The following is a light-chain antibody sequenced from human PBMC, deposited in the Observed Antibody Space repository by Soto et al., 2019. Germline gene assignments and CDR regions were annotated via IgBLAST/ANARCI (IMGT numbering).Light chain of an antibody. V-gene: IGKV3-11*01. J-gene: IGKJ1*01. CDR1: QSVSSY. CDR2: DAS. Sequence: VLKHPPATLSLSKGVGATLSCRASQSVSSYLAWYQQKPGQAPRLLIYDASNRATGIPARFSGSGSGTDFTLTISSLEPEDFAVYYCQQRSNWPWKFGQGT. CDR3: QQRSNWPWK.